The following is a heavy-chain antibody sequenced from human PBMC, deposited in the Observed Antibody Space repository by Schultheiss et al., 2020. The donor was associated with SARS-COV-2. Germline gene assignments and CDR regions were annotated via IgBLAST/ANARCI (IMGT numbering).Heavy chain of an antibody. J-gene: IGHJ6*02. CDR3: ARDLSPLVSTITQYYYYYGMDV. CDR2: ISYDGSNK. Sequence: GESLKISCAASGFTFSSYAMHWVRQAPGKGLEWVAVISYDGSNKYYADSVKGRFTISRDNSKNTLYLQMNSLRAEDTAVYYCARDLSPLVSTITQYYYYYGMDVWGQGTTVTVAS. D-gene: IGHD5/OR15-5a*01. CDR1: GFTFSSYA. V-gene: IGHV3-30-3*01.